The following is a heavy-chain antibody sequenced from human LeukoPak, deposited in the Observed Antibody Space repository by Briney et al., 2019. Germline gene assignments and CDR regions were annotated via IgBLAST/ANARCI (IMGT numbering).Heavy chain of an antibody. CDR1: GGSISSSSYY. CDR2: IYYSGYT. CDR3: ARHSTADYSYYGMDV. Sequence: PSETLSLTCTVSGGSISSSSYYWGWLRQPPGKGLEWIGSIYYSGYTYYNPSLKSRVTISVDTSKNQFSLKLSSVTAADTAVYYCARHSTADYSYYGMDVWGQGTTVTVSS. J-gene: IGHJ6*02. V-gene: IGHV4-39*01.